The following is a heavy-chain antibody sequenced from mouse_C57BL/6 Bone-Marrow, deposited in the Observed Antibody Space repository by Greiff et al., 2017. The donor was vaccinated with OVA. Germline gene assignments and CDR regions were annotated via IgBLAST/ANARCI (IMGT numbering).Heavy chain of an antibody. CDR3: AVLPSYFDY. CDR1: GYTFTSYG. V-gene: IGHV1-81*01. D-gene: IGHD1-1*01. CDR2: IYPRSGNT. J-gene: IGHJ2*01. Sequence: QVQLKQSGAELARPGASVKLSCKASGYTFTSYGISWVKQRTGQGLEWIGEIYPRSGNTYYNEKFKGKATLTADKSSSTAYMELRSLTSEDSAVYFCAVLPSYFDYWGQGTTLTVSS.